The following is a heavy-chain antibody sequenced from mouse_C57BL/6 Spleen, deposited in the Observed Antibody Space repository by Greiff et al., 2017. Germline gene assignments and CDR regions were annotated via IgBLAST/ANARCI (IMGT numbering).Heavy chain of an antibody. CDR2: INPYNGGT. V-gene: IGHV1-19*01. J-gene: IGHJ1*03. CDR1: GYTFTDYY. D-gene: IGHD2-4*01. CDR3: ARRGLYYDYDGYFDV. Sequence: EVQLQQSGPVLVKPGASVKMSCKASGYTFTDYYMNWVKQSHGKSLEWIGVINPYNGGTSYTQKFKGKATLTVDKSSSTAYMELNSLTSEDSAVYYCARRGLYYDYDGYFDVWGTGTTVTVSS.